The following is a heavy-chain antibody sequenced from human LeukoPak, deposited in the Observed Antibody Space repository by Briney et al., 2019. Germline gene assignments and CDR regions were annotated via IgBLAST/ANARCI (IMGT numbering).Heavy chain of an antibody. Sequence: SETLSLTCAVYGGSFSGYYWSWIRQPPGKGLEWIGEINPSGSTNYNPSLKSRVTLSVDTSKNQFSLRLSSVTAADTAIYYCARVSFFRWASTRPSYYYYYMDVWGKGTTVTISS. CDR2: INPSGST. CDR1: GGSFSGYY. D-gene: IGHD2-15*01. V-gene: IGHV4-34*01. CDR3: ARVSFFRWASTRPSYYYYYMDV. J-gene: IGHJ6*03.